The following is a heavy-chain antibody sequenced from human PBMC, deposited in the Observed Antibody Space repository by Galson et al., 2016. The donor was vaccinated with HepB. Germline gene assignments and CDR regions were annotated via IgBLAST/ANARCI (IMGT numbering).Heavy chain of an antibody. CDR1: GFIFGEYA. V-gene: IGHV3-9*01. J-gene: IGHJ6*02. Sequence: SLRLSCAASGFIFGEYAMHWVRQAPGKGLEWVSGITWNSGAKAYADSVKGRFTISRDNAKNTLYLQMNSLRGDDTALYYCAKDKVSFYYYGMDVWGQGTTVTVSS. CDR3: AKDKVSFYYYGMDV. D-gene: IGHD2-8*01. CDR2: ITWNSGAK.